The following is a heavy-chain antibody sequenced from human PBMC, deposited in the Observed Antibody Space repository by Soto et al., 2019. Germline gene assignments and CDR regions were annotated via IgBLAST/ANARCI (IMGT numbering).Heavy chain of an antibody. V-gene: IGHV1-69*13. CDR2: IIPIFGSA. CDR3: AKDGGKDGYFGNWFDP. Sequence: SVKVSCKASGYTFSIYGISWVRQAPGQGLEWLGRIIPIFGSANYAQKFQGRVTITADESTTTAYMELSSLRSDDTAVYYCAKDGGKDGYFGNWFDPWGQGTLVTVSS. D-gene: IGHD5-12*01. CDR1: GYTFSIYG. J-gene: IGHJ5*02.